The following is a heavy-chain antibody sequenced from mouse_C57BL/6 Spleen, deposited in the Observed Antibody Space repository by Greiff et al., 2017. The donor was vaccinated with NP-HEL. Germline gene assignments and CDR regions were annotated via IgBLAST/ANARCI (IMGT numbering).Heavy chain of an antibody. D-gene: IGHD3-1*01. CDR3: ARGLYFDY. V-gene: IGHV1-42*01. J-gene: IGHJ2*01. Sequence: EVQLQQSGPELVKPGASVKISCKASGYSFTGYYMNWVKQSPEKSLEWIGEINPSTGGTTYNQKFKAKATLTVDKSSSTAYMQLKSLTSEDSAVYYCARGLYFDYWGQGTTLTVSS. CDR2: INPSTGGT. CDR1: GYSFTGYY.